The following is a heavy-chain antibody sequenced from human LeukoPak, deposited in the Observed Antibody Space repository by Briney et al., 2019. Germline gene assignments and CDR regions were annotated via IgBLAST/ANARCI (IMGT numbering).Heavy chain of an antibody. CDR3: AGGFSVRGGAFDI. CDR2: FYYSGST. V-gene: IGHV4-59*01. CDR1: GGSISSYF. D-gene: IGHD4-23*01. Sequence: PSETLSLTCTVSGGSISSYFWNWIRQPPGKGLEWIGYFYYSGSTNSNPSLKSRVTISVDTSKNQFSLKLSSVTAADTAVYYCAGGFSVRGGAFDIWGQGTMVTVSS. J-gene: IGHJ3*02.